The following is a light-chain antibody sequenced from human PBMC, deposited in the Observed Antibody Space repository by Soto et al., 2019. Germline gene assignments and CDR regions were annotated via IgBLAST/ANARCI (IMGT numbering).Light chain of an antibody. J-gene: IGKJ4*01. CDR2: HAS. CDR3: QQRSNWPPLT. Sequence: EIVLTQSPATLSLSPGEGATLSCRASQSVGSYLAWYQQKPGQAPRLLIYHASNRATGIPARFSGSGSGTEFTLTISSLEPEDFAVYYCQQRSNWPPLTFGGGTKVEIK. V-gene: IGKV3-11*01. CDR1: QSVGSY.